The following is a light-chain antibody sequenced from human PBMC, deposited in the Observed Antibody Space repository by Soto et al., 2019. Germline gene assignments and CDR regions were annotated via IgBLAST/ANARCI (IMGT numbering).Light chain of an antibody. J-gene: IGKJ1*01. CDR1: QSVSSSY. V-gene: IGKV3-20*01. Sequence: EIVLTQSPGTLSLSPGERATLSCRASQSVSSSYLAWYQQKPGQTPRLLIYGASSRATGIPDRFSGSGSGTDFTLTISSLEPEDFAVYYCQQYGSSSTFGQGTKVEIK. CDR2: GAS. CDR3: QQYGSSST.